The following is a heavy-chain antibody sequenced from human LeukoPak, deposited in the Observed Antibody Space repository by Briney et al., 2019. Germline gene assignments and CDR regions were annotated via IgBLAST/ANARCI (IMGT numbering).Heavy chain of an antibody. CDR2: INPNSGGT. J-gene: IGHJ3*02. D-gene: IGHD3-9*01. CDR3: ASPYYDILTGYLPGAFDI. Sequence: GASLKVSCKASGYTFTGYYMHWVRQAPGQRLECMGCINPNSGGTNSAQQFQGTVTMTRHTSISTAYMELSRLRSDDTAVYYCASPYYDILTGYLPGAFDIWGQGTMVTVSS. CDR1: GYTFTGYY. V-gene: IGHV1-2*02.